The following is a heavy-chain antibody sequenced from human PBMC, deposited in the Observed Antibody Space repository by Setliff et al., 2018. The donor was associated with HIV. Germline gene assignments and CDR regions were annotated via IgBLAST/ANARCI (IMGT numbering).Heavy chain of an antibody. J-gene: IGHJ1*01. D-gene: IGHD1-1*01. V-gene: IGHV1-18*01. Sequence: GASVKVSCKASGYIFTNYGISWVRQAPGQGLEWMALIYPSNGDTTYAQSFQGRVTMTLDTSTSTVYMELSSLRAEDTAVYYCTKRTMPTGGFQHWGQGTLVTVSS. CDR3: TKRTMPTGGFQH. CDR1: GYIFTNYG. CDR2: IYPSNGDT.